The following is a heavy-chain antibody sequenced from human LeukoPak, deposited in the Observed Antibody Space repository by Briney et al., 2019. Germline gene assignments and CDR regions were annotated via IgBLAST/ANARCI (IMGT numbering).Heavy chain of an antibody. CDR2: INPNSGGT. J-gene: IGHJ5*02. CDR1: GYTFTGYC. Sequence: ASVKVSCMASGYTFTGYCMHWVRQAPGQGLEWMGWINPNSGGTNYAQKFQGRVTMTRDTSISTAYMELSRLRSDDTAVYYCARGAYYDISGYSTPAYTWVDPWGQGTLVTVSS. CDR3: ARGAYYDISGYSTPAYTWVDP. D-gene: IGHD3-22*01. V-gene: IGHV1-2*02.